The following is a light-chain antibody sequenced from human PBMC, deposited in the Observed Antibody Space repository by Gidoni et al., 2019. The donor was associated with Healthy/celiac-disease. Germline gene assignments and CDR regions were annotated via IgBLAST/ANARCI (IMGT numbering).Light chain of an antibody. CDR3: QHRSNWPPLT. CDR1: QRVSSY. CDR2: DAS. J-gene: IGKJ4*01. Sequence: EIVWTQSPATLSSSPGERATLSCTACQRVSSYLAWYQQTPCQAPRLLIYDASNRATGIPTWFSGSVSGTYFTLTISSLEPEDFAFYYCQHRSNWPPLTFGGGTKVEIK. V-gene: IGKV3-11*01.